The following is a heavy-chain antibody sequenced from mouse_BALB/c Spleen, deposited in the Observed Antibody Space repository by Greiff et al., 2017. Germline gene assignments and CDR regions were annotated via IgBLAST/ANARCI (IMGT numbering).Heavy chain of an antibody. CDR3: ARDYGSSYYAMDY. D-gene: IGHD1-1*01. J-gene: IGHJ4*01. CDR2: ISTYYGDA. V-gene: IGHV1S137*01. Sequence: QVHVKQSGAELVRPGVSVKISCKGSGYTFTDYAMHWVKQSHAKSLEWIGVISTYYGDASYNQKFKGKATMTVDKSSSTAYMELARLTSEDSAIYYCARDYGSSYYAMDYWGQGTSVTVSS. CDR1: GYTFTDYA.